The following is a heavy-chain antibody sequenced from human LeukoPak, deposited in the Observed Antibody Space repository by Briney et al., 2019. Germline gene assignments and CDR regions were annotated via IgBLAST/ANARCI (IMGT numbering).Heavy chain of an antibody. D-gene: IGHD2-21*01. CDR3: ARDLLGQVVVGWWPHFDY. J-gene: IGHJ4*02. CDR1: GFTFSSYS. CDR2: ISSSSSYI. Sequence: GGSLRLSCAASGFTFSSYSMNWVRQAPGKGLEWVSSISSSSSYIYYADSVKGRFTISRDNAKNSLYLQMNSLRAEDTAVYYCARDLLGQVVVGWWPHFDYWGQGTLVTVSS. V-gene: IGHV3-21*01.